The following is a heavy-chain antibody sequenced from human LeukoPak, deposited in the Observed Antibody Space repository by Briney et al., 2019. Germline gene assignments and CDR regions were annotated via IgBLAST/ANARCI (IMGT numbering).Heavy chain of an antibody. CDR1: GFTFSSYA. CDR2: ISGSGGST. Sequence: GGSLRLSCAASGFTFSSYAMSWVRQAPGKGLEWVSAISGSGGSTYYADSVKGRFTISRDNSKNTLYLQMNSLRAEDTAVYYCAKDSYYYDSSGSDYWGQGTLVTVSS. D-gene: IGHD3-22*01. J-gene: IGHJ4*02. V-gene: IGHV3-23*01. CDR3: AKDSYYYDSSGSDY.